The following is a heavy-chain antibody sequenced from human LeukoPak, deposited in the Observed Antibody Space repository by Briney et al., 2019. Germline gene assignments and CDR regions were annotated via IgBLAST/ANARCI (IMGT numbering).Heavy chain of an antibody. CDR3: ARQYYDSSGYYPWYFDY. J-gene: IGHJ4*02. D-gene: IGHD3-22*01. CDR2: MYYSGSP. CDR1: GGSFTSSTYY. Sequence: PSETLSLTCTVSGGSFTSSTYYWGWIRQPPGKGLEWIGSMYYSGSPYYNQSLKSRLIISVDTSTNQFSLKLTSVTAADTAMYYCARQYYDSSGYYPWYFDYWGQGTLVTVSS. V-gene: IGHV4-39*01.